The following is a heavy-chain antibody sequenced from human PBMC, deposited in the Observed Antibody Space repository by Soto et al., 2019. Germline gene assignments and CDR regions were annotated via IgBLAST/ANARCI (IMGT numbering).Heavy chain of an antibody. CDR2: IIPILNSP. J-gene: IGHJ6*02. Sequence: QVHLVQSGAEVKKPGSSVKVSCKASGGTFGCYAITWVRRAPGQGLEWLGGIIPILNSPAYAQKFKARVVITADEVTNTAYMELNSLRFDDTAVYYCAREAPYCTSATCPKFYDMDVWGQGTTVTVAS. D-gene: IGHD2-2*01. V-gene: IGHV1-69*01. CDR3: AREAPYCTSATCPKFYDMDV. CDR1: GGTFGCYA.